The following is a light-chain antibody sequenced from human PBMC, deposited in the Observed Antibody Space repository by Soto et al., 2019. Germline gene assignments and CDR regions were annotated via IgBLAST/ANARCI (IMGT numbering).Light chain of an antibody. Sequence: DIQMTQSPSTLSASVGDRVTITCRASQGISSYLAWYQQKPGKAPKLLIYAASTLQSGVPSRFRGSGSGTDFTLTIGSLQPEDFATYYCQQSHSTPRTFGQGTKVDIK. V-gene: IGKV1-39*01. CDR1: QGISSY. CDR2: AAS. CDR3: QQSHSTPRT. J-gene: IGKJ1*01.